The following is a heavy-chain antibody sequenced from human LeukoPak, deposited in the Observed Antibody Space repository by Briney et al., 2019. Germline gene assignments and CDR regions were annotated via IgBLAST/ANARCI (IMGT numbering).Heavy chain of an antibody. CDR2: ISGYNGNT. V-gene: IGHV1-18*01. J-gene: IGHJ4*02. Sequence: APVKVSCKASGYRFTSYGISWVRQPPGQGLEWMGWISGYNGNTNYAQKLQGRVTMTTDTSTSTAYMELRSLRSDDTAVYYCAREYCSTTRCYMADYWGQRTLVTVSS. D-gene: IGHD2-2*01. CDR3: AREYCSTTRCYMADY. CDR1: GYRFTSYG.